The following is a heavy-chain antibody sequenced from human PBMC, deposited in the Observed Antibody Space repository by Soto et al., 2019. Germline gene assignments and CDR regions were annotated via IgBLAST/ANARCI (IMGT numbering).Heavy chain of an antibody. CDR3: ARLQAAAGDNDLTFDY. CDR1: GYSFTTYW. Sequence: PGESLKISCKGSGYSFTTYWIGWVRQMPGKGLEWMGMIYPGDSDTRYSPSFQGQVTISADKSLSTAYLQWRSLKASETAMYYCARLQAAAGDNDLTFDYWGQGTLVTVSS. CDR2: IYPGDSDT. D-gene: IGHD6-13*01. V-gene: IGHV5-51*01. J-gene: IGHJ4*02.